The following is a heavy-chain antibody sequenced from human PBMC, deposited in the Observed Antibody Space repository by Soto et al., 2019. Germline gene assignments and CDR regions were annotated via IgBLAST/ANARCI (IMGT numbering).Heavy chain of an antibody. CDR3: ARGRVVTAHFDY. J-gene: IGHJ4*02. CDR1: GGTFSSYA. D-gene: IGHD2-21*02. Sequence: ASVKVSCKASGGTFSSYAISWVRQAPGQGLEWMGGIIPIFGTANYAQKFQGRVTITADESTSTAYMELSSLRSEDTAVYYCARGRVVTAHFDYWGQGPLVTVSS. CDR2: IIPIFGTA. V-gene: IGHV1-69*13.